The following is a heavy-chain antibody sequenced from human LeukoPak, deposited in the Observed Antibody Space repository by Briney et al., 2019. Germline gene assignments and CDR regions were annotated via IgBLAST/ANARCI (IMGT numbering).Heavy chain of an antibody. CDR3: ARVSWFPGTSYYYMDV. V-gene: IGHV4-59*01. Sequence: SETLSLTCTVSGGSFSSYYWSWIRQPPGKGLEWIGYIYYSGSTDYNPSLKSRVTISVETSKNQFSLNLTSVTAADSAVYYCARVSWFPGTSYYYMDVWGKGTTVTVSS. CDR1: GGSFSSYY. CDR2: IYYSGST. D-gene: IGHD1-1*01. J-gene: IGHJ6*03.